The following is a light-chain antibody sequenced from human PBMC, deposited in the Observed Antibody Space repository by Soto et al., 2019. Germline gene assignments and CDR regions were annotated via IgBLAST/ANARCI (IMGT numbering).Light chain of an antibody. J-gene: IGKJ4*01. Sequence: DIQITQSPSSLSASVGDRVTITCRASQSISSYLNWYQQKPGKAPKLLIYAASSLQSGVPSRFSGSGSGTDFSLTINSLQPKDFATYYCQQSYSTLALTFGEGTKVEIK. CDR3: QQSYSTLALT. V-gene: IGKV1-39*01. CDR2: AAS. CDR1: QSISSY.